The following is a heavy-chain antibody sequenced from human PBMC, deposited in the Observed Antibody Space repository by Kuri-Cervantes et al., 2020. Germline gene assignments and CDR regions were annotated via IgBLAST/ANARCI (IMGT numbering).Heavy chain of an antibody. D-gene: IGHD4/OR15-4a*01. CDR3: ARYGEPTGFDY. V-gene: IGHV4-59*08. J-gene: IGHJ4*02. CDR2: IYYSGST. CDR1: GGPISSYY. Sequence: SETLSLTCTVSGGPISSYYWSWIRQHPGKGLEWIGYIYYSGSTYYNPSLKSRVTISVDTSKNQFSLKLSSVTAADTAVYYCARYGEPTGFDYWGQGTLVTVSS.